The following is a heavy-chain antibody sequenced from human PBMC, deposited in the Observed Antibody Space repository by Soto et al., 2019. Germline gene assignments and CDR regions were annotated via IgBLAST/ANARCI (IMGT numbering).Heavy chain of an antibody. V-gene: IGHV3-23*01. J-gene: IGHJ6*02. CDR1: GFTFSSYA. CDR2: ISGSGGST. D-gene: IGHD2-15*01. Sequence: EVQLLESGGGLVQPGGSLRLSCAASGFTFSSYAMSWVRQAPGKGLEWVSAISGSGGSTYYADSVKGRFTISRDNSKNTLYLQMNRLRAEDTAVYYCAKKKDANNYYYYYGMDVWGQGTTVTVSS. CDR3: AKKKDANNYYYYYGMDV.